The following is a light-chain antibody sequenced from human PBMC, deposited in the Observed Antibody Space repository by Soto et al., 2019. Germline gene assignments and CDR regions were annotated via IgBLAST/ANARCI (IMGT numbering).Light chain of an antibody. CDR2: GAS. V-gene: IGKV3-15*01. J-gene: IGKJ1*01. CDR3: QQYNNLPLT. CDR1: QSVSSK. Sequence: EIVMTQSPATLSVSPGERATLSCRASQSVSSKLAWYQQKPGHAPRLLIYGASTRATGIPARFSGSGSGTEFTLTISSLQSEDFAVYYCQQYNNLPLTFGQGTKVEIK.